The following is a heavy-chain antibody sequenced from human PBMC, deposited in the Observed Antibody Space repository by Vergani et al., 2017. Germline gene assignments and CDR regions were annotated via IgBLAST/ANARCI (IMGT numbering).Heavy chain of an antibody. CDR2: ISWNSGSI. J-gene: IGHJ4*02. CDR1: GFTFDDYA. D-gene: IGHD3-10*01. CDR3: ARALGGY. Sequence: EVQLVESGGGLVQPGRSLRLSCAASGFTFDDYAMHWVRQAPGKGLEWVSGISWNSGSIGYADSVKGRFTISRDNAKNSLYLQMNSLRAEDTAVYYCARALGGYWGQGTLVTVSS. V-gene: IGHV3-9*01.